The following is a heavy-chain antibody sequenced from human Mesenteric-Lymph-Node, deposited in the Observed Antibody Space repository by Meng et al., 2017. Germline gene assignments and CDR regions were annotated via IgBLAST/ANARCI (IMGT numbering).Heavy chain of an antibody. CDR1: GFTFSSYT. CDR3: ARDTPGLLFDY. D-gene: IGHD5-18*01. Sequence: EVQLVESGGGLVKPGGSLRLSCAASGFTFSSYTMNWVRRAPGKGLEWVSSISSSSNYIYSADSVKGRFTISRDNAKNPLYLQMNSLRAEDTAVYYCARDTPGLLFDYWGQGTLVTVSS. V-gene: IGHV3-21*01. J-gene: IGHJ4*02. CDR2: ISSSSNYI.